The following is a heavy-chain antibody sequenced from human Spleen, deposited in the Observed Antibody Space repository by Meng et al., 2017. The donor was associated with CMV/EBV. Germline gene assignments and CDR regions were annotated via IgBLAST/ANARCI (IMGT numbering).Heavy chain of an antibody. D-gene: IGHD3-10*01. CDR3: AKGSYPNYYGSGSPTFDY. Sequence: GESLKISCAASGFIFSNYAMSWVRQAPGKGLEWVSRIYSGGTSTFYADSVKGRFTISRDNSKNMLYLQMNNLRAEDTAVYYCAKGSYPNYYGSGSPTFDYWGQGTLVTVSS. CDR2: IYSGGTST. V-gene: IGHV3-23*03. J-gene: IGHJ4*02. CDR1: GFIFSNYA.